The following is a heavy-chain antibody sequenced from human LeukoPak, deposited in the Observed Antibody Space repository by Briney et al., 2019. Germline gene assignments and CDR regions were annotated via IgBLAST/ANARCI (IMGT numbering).Heavy chain of an antibody. CDR2: IWYDGSNK. CDR3: ARDPTRESTSRSY. CDR1: GFTFSSYG. Sequence: TGGSLRLSCAESGFTFSSYGMHWVRQAPGKGLEWVAVIWYDGSNKYYADSVKGRFTISRDNSKNTLYLQMNSLRAEDTAVYYCARDPTRESTSRSYWGQGTLVTVSS. V-gene: IGHV3-33*01. J-gene: IGHJ4*02. D-gene: IGHD2-2*01.